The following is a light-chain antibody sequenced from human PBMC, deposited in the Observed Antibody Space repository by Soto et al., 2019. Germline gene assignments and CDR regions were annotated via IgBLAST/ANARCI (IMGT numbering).Light chain of an antibody. CDR1: QTISSSY. CDR2: GSF. J-gene: IGKJ1*01. Sequence: EIVLTQSPGTLSLSPGERATLSCRASQTISSSYLAWYQQKPGQTPRLLIYGSFSRATGIPDRFSGSGSGTDFTLTISRLEPEDFAVYYCQRYGSPWTFGQGNKVEIK. V-gene: IGKV3-20*01. CDR3: QRYGSPWT.